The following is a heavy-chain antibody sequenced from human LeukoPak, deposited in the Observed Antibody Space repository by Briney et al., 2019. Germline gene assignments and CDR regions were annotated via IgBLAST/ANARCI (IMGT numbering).Heavy chain of an antibody. J-gene: IGHJ6*04. D-gene: IGHD2-2*01. CDR3: ARDCCSSTSFDYYYGMDV. V-gene: IGHV3-30*04. CDR2: ISYDGRNK. CDR1: GSTFSSHA. Sequence: HTGGSLRLACAASGSTFSSHATHWVRQAPGKVLEWVAAISYDGRNKYYADSWNGRLTIRRDNFKNKLYLQMNSLRAEDTAVYYCARDCCSSTSFDYYYGMDVWGKGTAVTVSS.